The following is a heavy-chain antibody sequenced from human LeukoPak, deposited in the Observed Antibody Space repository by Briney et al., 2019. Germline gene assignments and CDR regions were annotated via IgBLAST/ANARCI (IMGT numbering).Heavy chain of an antibody. V-gene: IGHV3-23*01. J-gene: IGHJ4*02. D-gene: IGHD3-22*01. CDR3: AKRGVVIRVILVGFHKEAYYFDS. Sequence: AGGSLRFSCAVSGITLSNYGMSWVRQAPGKGLEWVAGISGSGGSTKYADSVKGRFTISRDNSKNTLYLQMNSLRVEDTAVYFCAKRGVVIRVILVGFHKEAYYFDSWGQGALVTVSS. CDR2: ISGSGGST. CDR1: GITLSNYG.